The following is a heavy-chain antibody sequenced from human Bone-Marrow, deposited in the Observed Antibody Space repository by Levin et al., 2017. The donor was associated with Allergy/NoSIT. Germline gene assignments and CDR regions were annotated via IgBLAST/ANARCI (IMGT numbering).Heavy chain of an antibody. Sequence: MSGGSLRLSCAASGFNFNTYSMSWVRQAPGKGLEWVSIISSSGSHTSYADSVKGRFTISRDTGKTSLSLQMNSLRAEDTALYYCARGPWGTTVTGSDYYYAMDVWGQGTTVTVSS. CDR1: GFNFNTYS. V-gene: IGHV3-21*01. CDR2: ISSSGSHT. D-gene: IGHD4-17*01. CDR3: ARGPWGTTVTGSDYYYAMDV. J-gene: IGHJ6*02.